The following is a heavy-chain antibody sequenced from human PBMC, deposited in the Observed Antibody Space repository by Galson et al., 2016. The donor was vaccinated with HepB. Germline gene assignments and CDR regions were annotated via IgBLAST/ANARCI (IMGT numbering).Heavy chain of an antibody. V-gene: IGHV1-2*02. D-gene: IGHD5-12*01. CDR1: GYTFIGYY. CDR2: INPNSGGT. J-gene: IGHJ4*02. CDR3: ATDPTVVATISWLGY. Sequence: SVKVSCKASGYTFIGYYIQWMRQAPGQGLEWMGWINPNSGGTSYAQKFQGRVTMTRDTSISTAYMELSSLRSDDTAVYYCATDPTVVATISWLGYWGQGTLVTVSS.